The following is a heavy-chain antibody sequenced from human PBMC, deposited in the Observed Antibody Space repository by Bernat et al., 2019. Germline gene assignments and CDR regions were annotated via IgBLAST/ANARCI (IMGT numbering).Heavy chain of an antibody. CDR2: IWYDGSNK. Sequence: QVQLVESGGGVVQPGRSLRLSCAASGFTFSSYGMHWVRQAPGKGLEWVAVIWYDGSNKYYADSVKGRFTISRDNSKNTLYLQMNSLRAEDTAVYYCARDQGYYGSGSYGMDVWGQGTLVTVSS. V-gene: IGHV3-33*01. J-gene: IGHJ6*02. CDR1: GFTFSSYG. D-gene: IGHD3-10*01. CDR3: ARDQGYYGSGSYGMDV.